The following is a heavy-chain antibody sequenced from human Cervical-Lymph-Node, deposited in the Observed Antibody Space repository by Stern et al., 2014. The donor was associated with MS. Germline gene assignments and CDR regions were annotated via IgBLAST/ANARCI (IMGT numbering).Heavy chain of an antibody. D-gene: IGHD6-25*01. CDR1: GFTFGRHS. J-gene: IGHJ4*02. Sequence: VQLVESGGGVVQSGRSLRLSCATSGFTFGRHSMHWVRQAPGKGLAGVTIISYDGSSQHFADSVKGRVTISRSNSNNTLFLQMNSLRVEDTAIYYCARPAAARYFDYWGQGSQVTVSS. CDR3: ARPAAARYFDY. V-gene: IGHV3-30-3*01. CDR2: ISYDGSSQ.